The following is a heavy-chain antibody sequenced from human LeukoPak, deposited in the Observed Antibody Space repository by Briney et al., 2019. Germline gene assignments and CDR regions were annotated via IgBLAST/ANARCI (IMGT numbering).Heavy chain of an antibody. Sequence: PGGSLRLSCAASGFTFSSYAMSWVRQAPGKGLEWVSAISGSGGSTYYADSVKDRFTISRDNSKNTLYLQMNSLRAEDTAVYYCAKGGIDFWSGYYFSYWGQGTLVTVSS. CDR2: ISGSGGST. J-gene: IGHJ4*02. CDR3: AKGGIDFWSGYYFSY. D-gene: IGHD3-3*01. V-gene: IGHV3-23*01. CDR1: GFTFSSYA.